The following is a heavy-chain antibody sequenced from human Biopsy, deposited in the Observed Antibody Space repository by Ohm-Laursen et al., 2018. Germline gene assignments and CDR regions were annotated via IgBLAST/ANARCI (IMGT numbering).Heavy chain of an antibody. Sequence: LSLTCAASGFTFSSYAMTWFRQAPGKGLEWISRLDVAEYNIYYADSVRGRFTASRDNSKGMVYLQMDSLRVDDTAVYYCVRTWGGYDFDSWGQGTLVTVSS. CDR1: GFTFSSYA. CDR2: LDVAEYNI. J-gene: IGHJ4*01. D-gene: IGHD3-16*01. CDR3: VRTWGGYDFDS. V-gene: IGHV3-23*01.